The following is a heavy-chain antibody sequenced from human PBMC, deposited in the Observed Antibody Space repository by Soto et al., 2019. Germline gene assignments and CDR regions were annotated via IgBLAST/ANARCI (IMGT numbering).Heavy chain of an antibody. CDR1: GFTFSSYA. D-gene: IGHD1-26*01. CDR2: ISGSGGST. V-gene: IGHV3-23*01. CDR3: AKVRCCIVGATPPLFDY. Sequence: GGSLRLSCAASGFTFSSYAMSWVRQAPGKGLEWVSAISGSGGSTYYADSVKGRFTISRDNSKNTLYLQMNSLRAEDTAVYYCAKVRCCIVGATPPLFDYWGQGTLVTVSS. J-gene: IGHJ4*02.